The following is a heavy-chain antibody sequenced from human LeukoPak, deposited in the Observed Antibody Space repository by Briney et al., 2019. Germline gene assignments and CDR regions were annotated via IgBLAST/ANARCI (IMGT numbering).Heavy chain of an antibody. Sequence: GGSLRLSCAASGFTFGSYGMHWVRQAPGKGLEWVTVIWYDGSNRYYADSAKGRFTISRDNSKDTLYLQMNSLRAEDTAVYYCARARHGILTGYYLDYWGQGTLVTVSS. D-gene: IGHD3-9*01. CDR1: GFTFGSYG. J-gene: IGHJ4*02. V-gene: IGHV3-33*01. CDR2: IWYDGSNR. CDR3: ARARHGILTGYYLDY.